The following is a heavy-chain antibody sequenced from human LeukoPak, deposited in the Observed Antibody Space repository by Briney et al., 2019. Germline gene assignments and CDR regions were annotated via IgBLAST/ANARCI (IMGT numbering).Heavy chain of an antibody. CDR1: GFTFSSYW. D-gene: IGHD6-19*01. J-gene: IGHJ4*02. V-gene: IGHV3-7*01. CDR3: AREGAVADLDY. CDR2: IKQDGSEK. Sequence: PGGSLRLSCAASGFTFSSYWMSWVRQAPGKGLEWVANIKQDGSEKYYVDAVKGRFTISRDNAKNSLYLQMNSLRAEDTAVYYGAREGAVADLDYWGQGTLVTVSS.